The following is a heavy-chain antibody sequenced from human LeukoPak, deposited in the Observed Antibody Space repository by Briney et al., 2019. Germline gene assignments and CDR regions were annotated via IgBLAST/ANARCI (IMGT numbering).Heavy chain of an antibody. CDR2: IYPSGGSV. J-gene: IGHJ4*02. CDR1: GYPVNSFY. V-gene: IGHV1-46*02. CDR3: ARERPSSYYFDY. Sequence: ASVKVSCKASGYPVNSFYTHWVRQAPGQGLEWVGIIYPSGGSVSFTQKFQGRVTMTRDTSTSTFYMELSSLRSEDTAVYFCARERPSSYYFDYWGQGTLVTVSS.